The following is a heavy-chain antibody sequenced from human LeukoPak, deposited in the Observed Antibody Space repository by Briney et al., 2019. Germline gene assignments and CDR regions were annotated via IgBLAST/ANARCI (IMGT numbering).Heavy chain of an antibody. CDR1: GFTVSSNY. J-gene: IGHJ4*02. D-gene: IGHD5-24*01. CDR3: ASIEMATNLYYFDY. Sequence: GGSLRLSCAASGFTVSSNYMSWVRQAPGKGLEWVSVIYSGGSTYYADSVKGRFTISRDNSKNTLYLQMNSLRAEDTAVYYCASIEMATNLYYFDYWGQGTLVTVSS. CDR2: IYSGGST. V-gene: IGHV3-66*01.